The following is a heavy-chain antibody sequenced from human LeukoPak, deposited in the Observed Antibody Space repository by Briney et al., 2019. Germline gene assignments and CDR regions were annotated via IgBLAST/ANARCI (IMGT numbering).Heavy chain of an antibody. J-gene: IGHJ4*02. V-gene: IGHV4-61*01. CDR1: GGSISSSTYY. D-gene: IGHD1-26*01. CDR2: IYYSGST. Sequence: SETLSLTCTVSGGSISSSTYYWGWIRQPPGKGLEWIGYIYYSGSTNYNPSLKSRVTISVDTSKNQFSLKLSSVTAADTAVYYCARDRSWANPRYYFDYWGQGTLVTVSS. CDR3: ARDRSWANPRYYFDY.